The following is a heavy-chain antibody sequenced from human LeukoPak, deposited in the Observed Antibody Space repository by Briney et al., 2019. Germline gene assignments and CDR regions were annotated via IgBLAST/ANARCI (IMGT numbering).Heavy chain of an antibody. J-gene: IGHJ4*02. CDR3: ARDPRIAAAGTGDYFDY. Sequence: GGSLRLSCAASGFTFSSYGMYWVRQAPGKGLEWVAFIRYDGSNKYYADSVKGRFTVSRDNSKNTLYLQMKSLRAEDTALYYCARDPRIAAAGTGDYFDYWGQGTLVTVSS. D-gene: IGHD6-13*01. CDR2: IRYDGSNK. V-gene: IGHV3-30*02. CDR1: GFTFSSYG.